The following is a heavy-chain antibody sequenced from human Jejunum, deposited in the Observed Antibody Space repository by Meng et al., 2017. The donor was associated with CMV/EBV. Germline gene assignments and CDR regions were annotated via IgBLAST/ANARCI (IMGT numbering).Heavy chain of an antibody. CDR2: ISGYNGDT. J-gene: IGHJ6*02. Sequence: KASGYNFMTFGVSWVRQAPGQGLELMGWISGYNGDTEHSQKFQGRVSMTTEKSTTTVYMELGSLTFDDTAVYYCAKEGVLYGMDVWGQGTTVTVSS. CDR3: AKEGVLYGMDV. V-gene: IGHV1-18*01. D-gene: IGHD4/OR15-4a*01. CDR1: GYNFMTFG.